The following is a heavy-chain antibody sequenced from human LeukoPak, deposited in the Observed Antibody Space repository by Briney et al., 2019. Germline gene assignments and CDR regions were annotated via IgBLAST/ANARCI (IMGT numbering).Heavy chain of an antibody. CDR2: ISAFTGNT. J-gene: IGHJ3*02. V-gene: IGHV1-8*01. Sequence: GASVKVSCKTSDYSFSSYGFAWVRQAPGQGLEWMGWISAFTGNTTYAQKFQGRVTITRNTSISTAYMELSSLRSEDTAVYYCARGSLGHDAFDIWGQGTMVTVSS. CDR3: ARGSLGHDAFDI. CDR1: DYSFSSYG.